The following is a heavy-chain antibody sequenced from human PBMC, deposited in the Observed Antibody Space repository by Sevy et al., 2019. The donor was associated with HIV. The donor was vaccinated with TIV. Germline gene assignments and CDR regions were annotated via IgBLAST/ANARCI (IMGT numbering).Heavy chain of an antibody. V-gene: IGHV3-9*01. J-gene: IGHJ4*02. CDR3: AKDMGYGSGSYYNVPFFDY. D-gene: IGHD3-10*01. CDR1: GFTFDDYA. Sequence: GGSLRLSCAASGFTFDDYAMHWVRQAPGKGLEWVSGISWNSGSIGYADSVKGRFTISRDNAKNSLYLQMNRLRAEDRVLYYCAKDMGYGSGSYYNVPFFDYWGQGTLVTVSS. CDR2: ISWNSGSI.